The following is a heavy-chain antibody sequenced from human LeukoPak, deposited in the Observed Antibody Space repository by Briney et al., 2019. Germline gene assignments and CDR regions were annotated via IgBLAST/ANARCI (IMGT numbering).Heavy chain of an antibody. CDR3: AELGITMIGGV. CDR2: ISSSGSTI. CDR1: GFTFSSYE. V-gene: IGHV3-48*03. J-gene: IGHJ6*04. D-gene: IGHD3-10*02. Sequence: GGSLRLSCAASGFTFSSYEMNWVRQAPGKGLEWVSYISSSGSTIYYADSVKGRFTISRDNARNSLYLQMNSLRAEDTAVYYCAELGITMIGGVWGRGTTVTISS.